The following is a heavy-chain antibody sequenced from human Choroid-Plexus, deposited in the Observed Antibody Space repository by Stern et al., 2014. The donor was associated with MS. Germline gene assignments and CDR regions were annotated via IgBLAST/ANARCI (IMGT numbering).Heavy chain of an antibody. D-gene: IGHD2/OR15-2a*01. J-gene: IGHJ5*02. CDR1: GFTLGSCA. CDR3: AKDRQYLTYFFDH. Sequence: VQLEESGGGVVQPGRPLRLSCVASGFTLGSCAMHWVRQAPGKGLEWGAGVSYDGSNKYYGDSVKGRFTISRDNSQNTLYMQMSSLRPEDTAVYYCAKDRQYLTYFFDHWGQGSLVTVSS. V-gene: IGHV3-30*18. CDR2: VSYDGSNK.